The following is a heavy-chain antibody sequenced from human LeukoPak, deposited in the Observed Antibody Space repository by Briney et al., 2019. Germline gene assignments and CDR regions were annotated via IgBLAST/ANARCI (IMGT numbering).Heavy chain of an antibody. CDR1: GVSISSYY. V-gene: IGHV4-59*08. J-gene: IGHJ5*02. Sequence: SETLSLTCTVSGVSISSYYWSWIRQPPGKGLEWVGYIYYSGSTNYNPSLKSRVTISVDASKNQFFLRLSSVTAADTAVYYCARGQARLSWFDPWGQGTLVTVSS. CDR2: IYYSGST. D-gene: IGHD6-19*01. CDR3: ARGQARLSWFDP.